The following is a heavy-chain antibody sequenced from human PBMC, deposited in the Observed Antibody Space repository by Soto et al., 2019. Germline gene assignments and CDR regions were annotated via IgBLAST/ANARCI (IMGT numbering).Heavy chain of an antibody. CDR1: GGTFSNFA. Sequence: QAQLVQSGAEVKKPGSSVKVSCKASGGTFSNFAITWVRQAPGQGLEWMGGIIPIFRTINYAQKCQGRVTITSDESTTTGYMELSSLKAEDTAVLFCASGSSWGGYFYDGMDVWGQGTTVIVSS. CDR2: IIPIFRTI. J-gene: IGHJ6*02. V-gene: IGHV1-69*01. D-gene: IGHD1-26*01. CDR3: ASGSSWGGYFYDGMDV.